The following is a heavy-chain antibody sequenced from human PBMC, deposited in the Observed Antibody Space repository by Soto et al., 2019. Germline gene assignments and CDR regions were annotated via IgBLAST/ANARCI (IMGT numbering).Heavy chain of an antibody. J-gene: IGHJ6*02. CDR1: GDSVSSNSAA. D-gene: IGHD2-2*01. V-gene: IGHV6-1*01. Sequence: SQTLSLTCAISGDSVSSNSAAWNWIRQSPSRGLEWLGRTYYRSKWYNDYAVSVKSRITINPDTSKNQFSLQLNSVTPENTAVYYCAKAFCSSTSCYRPGNYYYGMDVWGQGTTVTVSS. CDR2: TYYRSKWYN. CDR3: AKAFCSSTSCYRPGNYYYGMDV.